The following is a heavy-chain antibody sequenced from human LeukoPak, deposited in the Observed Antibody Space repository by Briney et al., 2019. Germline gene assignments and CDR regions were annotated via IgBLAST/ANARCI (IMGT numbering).Heavy chain of an antibody. D-gene: IGHD2-15*01. CDR1: GFTFSTYA. CDR3: AKSNYYCSDSCQPDDAFDV. CDR2: ISNTAGFT. V-gene: IGHV3-23*01. J-gene: IGHJ3*01. Sequence: GGSLRLSCAASGFTFSTYAMSWVRQVPGKGLEWVSGISNTAGFTYYADSVKGRFTISRDNSKNTLYLQLNSLRAEDTAFYYCAKSNYYCSDSCQPDDAFDVWGQGTMVTVSS.